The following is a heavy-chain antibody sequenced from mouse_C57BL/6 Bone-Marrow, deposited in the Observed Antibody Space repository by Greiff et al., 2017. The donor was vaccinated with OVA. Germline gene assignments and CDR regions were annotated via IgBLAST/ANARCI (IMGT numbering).Heavy chain of an antibody. J-gene: IGHJ1*03. CDR3: TTSSPYYGSSHWYFDV. CDR2: IDPENGDT. D-gene: IGHD1-1*01. Sequence: VQLQQSGAELVRPGASVKLSCTASGFNIKDDYMHWVKQRPEQGLEWIGWIDPENGDTEYASKFQGKATITAYTSSNTAYLQLSSLTSEDTAGYYCTTSSPYYGSSHWYFDVWGTGTTVTVSS. V-gene: IGHV14-4*01. CDR1: GFNIKDDY.